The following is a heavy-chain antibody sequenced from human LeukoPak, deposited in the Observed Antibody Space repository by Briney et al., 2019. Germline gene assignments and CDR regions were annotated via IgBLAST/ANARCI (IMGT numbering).Heavy chain of an antibody. CDR3: ASWKYCSVGSCPDY. D-gene: IGHD2-15*01. J-gene: IGHJ4*02. CDR1: GYTLTELS. V-gene: IGHV1-24*01. Sequence: ASVKVSCKVSGYTLTELSMDWVRQAPGKGLEWMGGFDPEDGETIYAQKFQGRVTMTEDTSTDTAYMELGSLRSEDTAVYYCASWKYCSVGSCPDYWGRGTLVTVSS. CDR2: FDPEDGET.